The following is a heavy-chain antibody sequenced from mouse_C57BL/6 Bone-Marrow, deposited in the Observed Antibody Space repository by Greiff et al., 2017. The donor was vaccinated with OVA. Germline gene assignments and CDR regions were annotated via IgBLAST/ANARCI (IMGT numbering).Heavy chain of an antibody. CDR3: TRRIYYYGSTWFAY. Sequence: VQLQESGAELVRPGASVTLSCKASGYTFTDYEMHWVKQTPVHGLEWIGAIDPETGGTAYNQKFKGKAILTADKSSSTAYMELRSLTSEDSAVYYCTRRIYYYGSTWFAYWGQGTLVTVSA. CDR2: IDPETGGT. V-gene: IGHV1-15*01. D-gene: IGHD1-1*01. J-gene: IGHJ3*01. CDR1: GYTFTDYE.